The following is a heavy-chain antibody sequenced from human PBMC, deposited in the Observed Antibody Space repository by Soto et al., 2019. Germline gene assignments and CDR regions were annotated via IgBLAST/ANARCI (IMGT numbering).Heavy chain of an antibody. Sequence: SETLSLTCTVSGGSISKPVYYWAWIRQPPGKGLEWIGSIFYSGNTYYNPSLKSRVTMSVDTSQNQFSLKLSSVTAADTAVYYCARRTSLTSVEIFSGGLSGYNWVDPWGRGTLVTVSS. V-gene: IGHV4-39*01. CDR1: GGSISKPVYY. D-gene: IGHD3-3*01. J-gene: IGHJ5*01. CDR2: IFYSGNT. CDR3: ARRTSLTSVEIFSGGLSGYNWVDP.